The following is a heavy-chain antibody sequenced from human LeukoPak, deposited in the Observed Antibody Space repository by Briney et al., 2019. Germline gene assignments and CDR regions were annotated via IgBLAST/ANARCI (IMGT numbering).Heavy chain of an antibody. D-gene: IGHD5-18*01. CDR2: VDTDGTST. CDR1: GFTFSSYW. Sequence: GGSLRLSCAASGFTFSSYWRHWVRQAPGKGLVWVSRVDTDGTSTNYADSVKGRFTISRDNAKNTLYLQMNSLRAEDTGVYYCARGRQLWSAAYYFDYWGQGALVTVSS. J-gene: IGHJ4*02. V-gene: IGHV3-74*01. CDR3: ARGRQLWSAAYYFDY.